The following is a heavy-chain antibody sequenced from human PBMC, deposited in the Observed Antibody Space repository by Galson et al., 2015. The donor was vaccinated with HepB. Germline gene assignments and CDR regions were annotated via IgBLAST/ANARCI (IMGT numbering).Heavy chain of an antibody. CDR2: ISSSSSTI. J-gene: IGHJ4*02. CDR1: GFTFSTYS. Sequence: SLRLSCAASGFTFSTYSMNWVRQAPGKGLEWVSYISSSSSTIYYADSVKGRFTISRDNAKNSLYLQMNSLRAEDTAVYYCARDRSHDFWSGQDESSFDYWGQGTLVTVSS. V-gene: IGHV3-48*01. CDR3: ARDRSHDFWSGQDESSFDY. D-gene: IGHD3-3*01.